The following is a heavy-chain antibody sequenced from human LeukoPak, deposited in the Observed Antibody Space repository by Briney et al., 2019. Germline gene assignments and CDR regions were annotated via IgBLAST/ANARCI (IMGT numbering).Heavy chain of an antibody. CDR3: ARGGGRAAAGTDY. Sequence: PSETLSLTCAVYGGSFSGYYWSWIRQPPGKGLEWIGEINHSGSTNYNPSLKSRVTISVDTSKNQFSLKLSSVTAADTAVYYCARGGGRAAAGTDYWGQGTLVTVSS. J-gene: IGHJ4*02. V-gene: IGHV4-34*01. CDR1: GGSFSGYY. D-gene: IGHD6-13*01. CDR2: INHSGST.